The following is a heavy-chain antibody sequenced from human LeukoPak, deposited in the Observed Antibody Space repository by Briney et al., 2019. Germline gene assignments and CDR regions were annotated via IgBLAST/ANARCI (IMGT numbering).Heavy chain of an antibody. V-gene: IGHV3-48*04. J-gene: IGHJ4*02. Sequence: GSLRLSCAASGFTFSSYNMNWVRQAPGKGLEWVSYISGRGNTIKYADSVKGRFTISRDNGKNSLYLHMSSLRAEDTAVYYCARDPPALEDFDYWGQGTQVTVSS. CDR3: ARDPPALEDFDY. CDR2: ISGRGNTI. CDR1: GFTFSSYN.